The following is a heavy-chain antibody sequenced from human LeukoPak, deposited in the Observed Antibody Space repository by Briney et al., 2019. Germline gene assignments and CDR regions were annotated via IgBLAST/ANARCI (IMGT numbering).Heavy chain of an antibody. CDR3: ARDRVTIWSGYQNFDY. CDR2: VSPYNGNT. J-gene: IGHJ4*02. V-gene: IGHV1-18*01. Sequence: ASVKVSCKASGYTFTSYGITWVRQAPGQGLEWMGWVSPYNGNTNYAQKLQGRVTMTTDTSTSTAYMELRSLRSDDTAVYYCARDRVTIWSGYQNFDYWGQGTLVTVSS. D-gene: IGHD3-3*01. CDR1: GYTFTSYG.